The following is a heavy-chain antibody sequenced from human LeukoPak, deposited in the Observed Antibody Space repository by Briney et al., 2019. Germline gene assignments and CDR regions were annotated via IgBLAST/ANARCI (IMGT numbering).Heavy chain of an antibody. CDR2: IYHSGST. CDR1: GYSISSGYY. V-gene: IGHV4-38-2*02. CDR3: ARDRDLLGYCTNGVCYKGYDY. Sequence: TSETLSLTCTVSGYSISSGYYWGWIRQPPGKGLEWIGSIYHSGSTYYNPSLKSRVTISVDTSKNQFSLKLSSVTAADTAVYYCARDRDLLGYCTNGVCYKGYDYWGQGTLVTVSS. J-gene: IGHJ4*02. D-gene: IGHD2-8*01.